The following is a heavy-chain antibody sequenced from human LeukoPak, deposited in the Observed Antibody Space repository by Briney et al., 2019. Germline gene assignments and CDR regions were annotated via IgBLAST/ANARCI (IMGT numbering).Heavy chain of an antibody. V-gene: IGHV4-59*08. CDR3: ARHRVPITMVRGATFDY. D-gene: IGHD3-10*01. CDR2: IYYSGST. J-gene: IGHJ4*02. Sequence: SETLSLTCTVSGGSISSYYWSWIRQPPGKGLEWIGYIYYSGSTNYNPSLKSRVTISVDTSKNQFSLKLSSVTAADTAVYYCARHRVPITMVRGATFDYWGQGTLVTVSS. CDR1: GGSISSYY.